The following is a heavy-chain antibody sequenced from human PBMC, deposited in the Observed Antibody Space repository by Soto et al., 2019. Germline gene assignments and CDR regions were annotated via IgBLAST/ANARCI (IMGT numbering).Heavy chain of an antibody. CDR2: IYHSGTT. J-gene: IGHJ4*02. V-gene: IGHV4-39*01. CDR3: ARHDYDSGSYVRY. D-gene: IGHD3-10*01. Sequence: QLQLQESGPGLVKPSETLSLTCTVSGGSISSTSYYWGWIRQPPWKGLEWIGNIYHSGTTYYNPSLTSRVTISVDTSKNQFSLKLTSVTAADTAVYYCARHDYDSGSYVRYWGQGTLVTVSS. CDR1: GGSISSTSYY.